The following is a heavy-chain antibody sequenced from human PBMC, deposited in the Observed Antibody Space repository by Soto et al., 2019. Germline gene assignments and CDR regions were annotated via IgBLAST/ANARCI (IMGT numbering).Heavy chain of an antibody. D-gene: IGHD2-15*01. CDR3: ARALGLFDP. CDR2: IYYSETT. CDR1: GGSIRPHY. J-gene: IGHJ5*02. Sequence: SETLSLTCTVAGGSIRPHYWSWIRKHPGKELEWIGYIYYSETTNYNPSLKSRVTISVDTSKNQFSLKLSSVTASDTAVYYCARALGLFDPWGQGTLVTVSS. V-gene: IGHV4-59*11.